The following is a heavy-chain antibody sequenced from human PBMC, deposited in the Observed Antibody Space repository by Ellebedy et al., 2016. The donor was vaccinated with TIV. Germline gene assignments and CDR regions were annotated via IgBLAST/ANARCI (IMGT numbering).Heavy chain of an antibody. CDR2: INHSGST. D-gene: IGHD5-18*01. CDR3: ARDSHNTAMVF. J-gene: IGHJ4*02. Sequence: SETLSLXCAVYGGSFSGYYWSWIRQPPGKGLEWIGEINHSGSTNYNPSLKSRVTISVDTSKNQFSLKLSSVTAADTAVYYCARDSHNTAMVFWGQGTLVTVSS. CDR1: GGSFSGYY. V-gene: IGHV4-34*01.